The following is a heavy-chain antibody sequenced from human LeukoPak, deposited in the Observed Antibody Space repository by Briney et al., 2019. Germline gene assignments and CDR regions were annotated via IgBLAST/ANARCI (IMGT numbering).Heavy chain of an antibody. V-gene: IGHV1-69*05. Sequence: SVKVSCKASGGTFSSYAISWVRQAPGQGLEWMGRIIPIFGTENYAQKFQGRVTITTDESTSTAYMELSSLRSEDTAVYYCARDRDAYYYGSGSRNWFDPWGQGTLVTVSS. CDR2: IIPIFGTE. CDR1: GGTFSSYA. J-gene: IGHJ5*02. CDR3: ARDRDAYYYGSGSRNWFDP. D-gene: IGHD3-10*01.